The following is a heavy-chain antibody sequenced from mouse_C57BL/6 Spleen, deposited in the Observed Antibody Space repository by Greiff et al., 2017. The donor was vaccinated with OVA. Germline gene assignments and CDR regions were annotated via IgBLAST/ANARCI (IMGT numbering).Heavy chain of an antibody. V-gene: IGHV5-17*01. CDR3: ATTVVAPGFAY. CDR2: ISSGSSTI. J-gene: IGHJ3*01. D-gene: IGHD1-1*01. CDR1: GFTFSDYG. Sequence: EVKVVESGGGLVKPGGSLKLSCAASGFTFSDYGLHWVRQAPEKGLEWVAYISSGSSTIYYADTVKGRFTISRDNAKNTLFLHMTSLRSEDTAMYYCATTVVAPGFAYWGQGTLVTVSA.